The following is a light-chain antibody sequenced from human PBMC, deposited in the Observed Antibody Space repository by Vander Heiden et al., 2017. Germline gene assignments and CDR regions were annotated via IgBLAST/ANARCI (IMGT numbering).Light chain of an antibody. J-gene: IGKJ4*01. CDR2: GAS. V-gene: IGKV3-15*01. CDR3: QQYNSWPPLT. CDR1: QSVSNN. Sequence: EIVMTQSPATLSVSPGERATLSCRASQSVSNNLAWYQQKPGQAPRLLIYGASTRATGSPARFSGSASGTEFTLTISSLQSEDSAVYYCQQYNSWPPLTFGGGTKVEIK.